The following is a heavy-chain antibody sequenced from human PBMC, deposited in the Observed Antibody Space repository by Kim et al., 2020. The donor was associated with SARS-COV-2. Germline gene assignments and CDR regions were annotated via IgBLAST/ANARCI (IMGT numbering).Heavy chain of an antibody. CDR3: ATDLHYGFNI. D-gene: IGHD4-4*01. CDR2: ISRSSDMI. V-gene: IGHV3-48*02. CDR1: GFSFSGYS. Sequence: GGSLRLSCAASGFSFSGYSLNWVRQAPGKGLEWIAYISRSSDMISYADSVEGRVAISRDHAKNSLYLQMNSLRDEDTALYYCATDLHYGFNIWGQGTMVTVSS. J-gene: IGHJ3*02.